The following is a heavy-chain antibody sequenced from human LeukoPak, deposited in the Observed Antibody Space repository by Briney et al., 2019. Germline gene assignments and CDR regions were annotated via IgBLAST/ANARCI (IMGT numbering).Heavy chain of an antibody. CDR1: GFALSSYS. V-gene: IGHV3-21*01. CDR2: FSSSGTYI. CDR3: ARIKSQGVVVPLLRSTYYFDY. J-gene: IGHJ4*02. D-gene: IGHD2-21*01. Sequence: GGSLRLSCAASGFALSSYSMNWVRQAPGEGLEWVSSFSSSGTYIYYADSVKGRFTISRDNAKNSVFLQMNSLRAEDTAVYYCARIKSQGVVVPLLRSTYYFDYWGQGTLVTVSS.